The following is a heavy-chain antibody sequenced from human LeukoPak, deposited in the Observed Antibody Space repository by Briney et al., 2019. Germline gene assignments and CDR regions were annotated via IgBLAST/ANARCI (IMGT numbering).Heavy chain of an antibody. CDR1: GFTFSTHW. D-gene: IGHD7-27*01. J-gene: IGHJ4*02. V-gene: IGHV3-7*01. CDR2: IKQDGSGK. CDR3: ARATGGSMTNWGYYFDY. Sequence: SGGSLRLSCAASGFTFSTHWMSWVRQASGKGLEWVANIKQDGSGKYYVDSVKGRFTISRDNAKNSLYLQMNSLRGEDTAVYYCARATGGSMTNWGYYFDYWGQGTLVTVSS.